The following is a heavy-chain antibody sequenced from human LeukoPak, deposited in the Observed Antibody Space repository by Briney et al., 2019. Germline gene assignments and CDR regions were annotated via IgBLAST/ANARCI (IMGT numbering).Heavy chain of an antibody. CDR3: ASYYYGSGSYYFDY. V-gene: IGHV3-7*03. CDR1: GFTFSSYW. Sequence: PGGSLRLSCAASGFTFSSYWTSWVRQAPGKGLEWVANIKQDGSEKYYVDSVKGRFTISRDNAKNSLYLQMNSLRAEDTAVYYCASYYYGSGSYYFDYWGQGTLVTVSS. J-gene: IGHJ4*02. CDR2: IKQDGSEK. D-gene: IGHD3-10*01.